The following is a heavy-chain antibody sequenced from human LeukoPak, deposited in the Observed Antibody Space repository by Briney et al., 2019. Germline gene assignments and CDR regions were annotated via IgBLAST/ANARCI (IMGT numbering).Heavy chain of an antibody. Sequence: GGSLRLSCTASGFSFSGHWMHWARQLPGKGLVWVSRISPTGSTTSYADSAKGRFTVSRDNAKNTLYLQVNSLRAEDTAVYYCARGPNSNWSGLDFWGQGTLLTVSS. J-gene: IGHJ4*02. CDR1: GFSFSGHW. D-gene: IGHD6-6*01. V-gene: IGHV3-74*01. CDR3: ARGPNSNWSGLDF. CDR2: ISPTGSTT.